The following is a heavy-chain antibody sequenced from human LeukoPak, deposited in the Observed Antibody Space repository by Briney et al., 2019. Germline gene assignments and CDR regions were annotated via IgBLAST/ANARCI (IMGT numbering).Heavy chain of an antibody. CDR1: GYSFTGYD. CDR2: MNPNNGDT. V-gene: IGHV1-8*01. J-gene: IGHJ4*02. D-gene: IGHD3-10*01. Sequence: GASVKVSCRASGYSFTGYDINWVRQAPGQGLEWMGRMNPNNGDTGSAQKFQGRLTMTRDISISTAYMEPSSLRSEHTAVYFCSRDGDSGTYLPYWGQGTLVTVSS. CDR3: SRDGDSGTYLPY.